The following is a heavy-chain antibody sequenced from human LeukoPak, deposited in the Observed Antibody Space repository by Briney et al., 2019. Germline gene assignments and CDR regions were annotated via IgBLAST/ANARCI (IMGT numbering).Heavy chain of an antibody. Sequence: SETLSLTCAVYGGSFSGYYWSWIRQPPGKGLEWIGEINHSGSTNYNPSLKSRVTISVDTSKNQFSLKLSSVTAADTAVYYCARGSVVPGSRPFDYWGQGTLVTVSS. J-gene: IGHJ4*02. CDR2: INHSGST. CDR1: GGSFSGYY. D-gene: IGHD2-2*01. V-gene: IGHV4-34*01. CDR3: ARGSVVPGSRPFDY.